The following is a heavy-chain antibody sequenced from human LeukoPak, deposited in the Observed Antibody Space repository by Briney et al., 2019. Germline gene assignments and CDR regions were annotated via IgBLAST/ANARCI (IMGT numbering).Heavy chain of an antibody. CDR3: AKEVDSSGWYGYYYGMDV. V-gene: IGHV3-23*01. D-gene: IGHD6-19*01. CDR2: ISASGSST. CDR1: GFTFSTFA. Sequence: TGGSLRLSCAASGFTFSTFAMTWVRQAPGEGLEWVSSISASGSSTYYADSVKGRFTISRDNSKNTLYLQMNNLRAEDTAVYYCAKEVDSSGWYGYYYGMDVWGQGTTVTVSS. J-gene: IGHJ6*02.